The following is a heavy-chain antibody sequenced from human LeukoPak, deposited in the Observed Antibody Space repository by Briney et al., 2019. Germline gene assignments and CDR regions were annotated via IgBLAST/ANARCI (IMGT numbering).Heavy chain of an antibody. CDR2: ISWNSGSI. D-gene: IGHD6-19*01. CDR1: GFTFDDYA. CDR3: AKDLWTDSSGWNYFDY. J-gene: IGHJ4*02. V-gene: IGHV3-9*01. Sequence: GGSLRLSCAASGFTFDDYAMHWVRQAPGKGLEWVSGISWNSGSIGYADSVKGRFTISRDNAKNSLYLQMNSLRAEDTALYYCAKDLWTDSSGWNYFDYWGQGTLVTVSS.